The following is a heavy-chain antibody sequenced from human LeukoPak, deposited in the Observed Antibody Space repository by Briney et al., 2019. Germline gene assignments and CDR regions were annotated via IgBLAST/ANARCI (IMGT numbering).Heavy chain of an antibody. V-gene: IGHV1-18*01. J-gene: IGHJ4*02. CDR1: GYTFTSYG. D-gene: IGHD6-13*01. CDR3: ARGGVYSSSWYGGFRQFDY. Sequence: GASVKVSCKASGYTFTSYGISWVRQAPGQGLEWMGWISAYNGNTNYAQKLQGRVTMTTDTSTSTAYLELRSLRSDDTAVYYCARGGVYSSSWYGGFRQFDYWGQGTLVTVSS. CDR2: ISAYNGNT.